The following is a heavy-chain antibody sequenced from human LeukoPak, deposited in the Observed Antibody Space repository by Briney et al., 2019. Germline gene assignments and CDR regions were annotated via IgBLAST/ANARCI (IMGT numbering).Heavy chain of an antibody. CDR1: GFTFDDYA. Sequence: GGSLRLSCAVSGFTFDDYAMHWVRQAPGKGLEWVTGISWNSGTIGYADSVKGRFTISRDNSKNTLYLQMNSLRAEDTAVYFCAKDASAAAGSYYFDYWGQGTLVTVSS. V-gene: IGHV3-9*01. D-gene: IGHD6-13*01. CDR2: ISWNSGTI. J-gene: IGHJ4*02. CDR3: AKDASAAAGSYYFDY.